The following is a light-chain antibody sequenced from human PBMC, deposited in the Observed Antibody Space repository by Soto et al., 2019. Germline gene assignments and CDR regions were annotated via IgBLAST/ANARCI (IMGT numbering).Light chain of an antibody. CDR2: EFS. V-gene: IGLV2-8*01. Sequence: QSVLTQPPSASGSPGQSVTISCTGTSSDVGGYNYVSWYQQHPGKAPKLMIYEFSTRPSGVPDRFSGSKSGNTASLTVSGLQAEDEADYYCSSYAGSNTFVVFGGGTKLTVL. CDR1: SSDVGGYNY. CDR3: SSYAGSNTFVV. J-gene: IGLJ2*01.